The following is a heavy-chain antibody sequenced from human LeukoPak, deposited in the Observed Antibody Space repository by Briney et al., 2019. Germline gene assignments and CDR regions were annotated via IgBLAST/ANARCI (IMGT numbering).Heavy chain of an antibody. Sequence: PGGSLRLSCAASGFTFSSYSMNRVRQAPGKGLEWVSSISSSSSYIYYADSVKGRFTISRDNAKNSLYLQMNSLRAEDTAVYYCARDRVPQYYDSSGYLGPWGQGTLVTVSS. CDR2: ISSSSSYI. D-gene: IGHD3-22*01. V-gene: IGHV3-21*01. J-gene: IGHJ5*02. CDR1: GFTFSSYS. CDR3: ARDRVPQYYDSSGYLGP.